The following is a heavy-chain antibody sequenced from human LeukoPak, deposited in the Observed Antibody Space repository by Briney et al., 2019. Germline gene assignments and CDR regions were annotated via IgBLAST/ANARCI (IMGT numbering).Heavy chain of an antibody. CDR1: GGSISSYY. J-gene: IGHJ4*02. D-gene: IGHD2-15*01. Sequence: PSETLSLTCTVSGGSISSYYWSWIRQPPGKGLEWIGYIYYSGSTNYNPSLKSRVTISVDTSENQFSLKLSSVTAADTAVYYCARDQDGLDYWGQGTLVTVSS. CDR3: ARDQDGLDY. CDR2: IYYSGST. V-gene: IGHV4-59*01.